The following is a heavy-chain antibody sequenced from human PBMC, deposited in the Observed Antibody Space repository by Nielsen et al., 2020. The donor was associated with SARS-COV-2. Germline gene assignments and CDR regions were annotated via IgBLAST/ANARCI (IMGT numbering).Heavy chain of an antibody. CDR1: GFTFSSYG. CDR3: ARWPGDIERITIFGANYYMDV. J-gene: IGHJ6*03. V-gene: IGHV3-33*05. CDR2: ISYDGSNK. D-gene: IGHD3-3*01. Sequence: GGSLRLSCAASGFTFSSYGMHWVRQAPGKGLEWVAVISYDGSNKYYADSVKGRFTISRDNSKNTPYLQMNSLRAEDTAVYYCARWPGDIERITIFGANYYMDVWGKGTTVTVSS.